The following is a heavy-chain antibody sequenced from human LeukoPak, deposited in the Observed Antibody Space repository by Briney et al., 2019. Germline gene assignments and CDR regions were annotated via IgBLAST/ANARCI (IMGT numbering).Heavy chain of an antibody. D-gene: IGHD4-17*01. CDR3: ARGGRLIESRGWVHYGAFDI. V-gene: IGHV3-7*01. CDR2: IKQDGSEK. CDR1: GFTFSSYW. Sequence: GGSLRLSCAASGFTFSSYWMSWVRQAPGKGLEWVANIKQDGSEKYYVDSVKGRFTISRDNAKNSLYLQMNSLRAEDTAVYYCARGGRLIESRGWVHYGAFDIWGQGTMVTVSS. J-gene: IGHJ3*02.